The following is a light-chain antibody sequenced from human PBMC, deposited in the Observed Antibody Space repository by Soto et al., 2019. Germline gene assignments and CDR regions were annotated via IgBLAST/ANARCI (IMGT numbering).Light chain of an antibody. CDR2: VAS. CDR1: QSIARY. Sequence: DIPMTQSPSSLFASAGDRVTITCRASQSIARYLNWYRQKSGKGPELLIYVASNLQSGVPSRFSGSGFGTDFTLTISSLHTEDYATYYCQQTYSTPRTFGQGTKVDIK. CDR3: QQTYSTPRT. V-gene: IGKV1-39*01. J-gene: IGKJ2*01.